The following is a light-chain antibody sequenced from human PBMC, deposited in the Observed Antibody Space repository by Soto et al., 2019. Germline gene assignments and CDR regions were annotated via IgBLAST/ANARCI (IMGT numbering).Light chain of an antibody. V-gene: IGKV3-20*01. CDR1: QRLSANY. J-gene: IGKJ1*01. CDR3: QKYTSTPPP. Sequence: ENVLTQSPGTLSLSPGERATLSCRASQRLSANYVAWFQQKPGQAPRLLIYATSRRAAGVPDRFSGSGSGTDFTLTISRLEPEDFSEYFCQKYTSTPPPFGQGTKL. CDR2: ATS.